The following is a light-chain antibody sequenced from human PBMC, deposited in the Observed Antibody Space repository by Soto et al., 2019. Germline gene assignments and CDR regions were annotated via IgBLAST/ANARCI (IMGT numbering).Light chain of an antibody. CDR3: SSYAGSNYPYV. J-gene: IGLJ1*01. CDR2: DVS. CDR1: SSDVGYYNY. V-gene: IGLV2-8*01. Sequence: LTQPPSASGSPGQSVTIACTGTSSDVGYYNYVSWYQQPPGKAPKLLIHDVSKRPSGVPDRFSGSKSGNTASLTVSGLQAEDEGDYYCSSYAGSNYPYVFGTGTKVTVL.